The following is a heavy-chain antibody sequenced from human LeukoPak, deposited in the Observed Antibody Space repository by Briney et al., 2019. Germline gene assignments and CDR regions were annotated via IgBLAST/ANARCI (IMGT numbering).Heavy chain of an antibody. CDR2: IHHSGTT. V-gene: IGHV4-4*02. D-gene: IGHD1-26*01. Sequence: PSGTLSLTCTVSGGSIRSSNWWSWVRPPPGKGLESIGEIHHSGTTNYNPSLKSRVTISVDKSKNQFSLNLNSVTAADTAMYFCARGKSRGSHIDYWGQGALVTVSS. CDR3: ARGKSRGSHIDY. CDR1: GGSIRSSNW. J-gene: IGHJ4*02.